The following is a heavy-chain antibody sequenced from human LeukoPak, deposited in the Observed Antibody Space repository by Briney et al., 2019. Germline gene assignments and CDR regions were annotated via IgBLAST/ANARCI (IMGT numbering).Heavy chain of an antibody. V-gene: IGHV3-21*01. Sequence: GGSLRLSCAASGFTVSSNYMSWVRQAPGKGLEWVSSISSSSSYIYYADSVKGRFTISRDNAKNSLYLQMNSLRAEDTAVYYCARSYYDILTGIPLAFDYWGQGTLVTVSS. J-gene: IGHJ4*02. D-gene: IGHD3-9*01. CDR2: ISSSSSYI. CDR3: ARSYYDILTGIPLAFDY. CDR1: GFTVSSNY.